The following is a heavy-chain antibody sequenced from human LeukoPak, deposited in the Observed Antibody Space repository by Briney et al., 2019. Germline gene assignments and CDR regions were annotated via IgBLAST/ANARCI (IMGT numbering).Heavy chain of an antibody. V-gene: IGHV4-59*01. CDR2: IYYSGST. Sequence: SETLSLTCTVSGCSMSSYYWSWIRQPPGKGLEWIGYIYYSGSTNYNPSLKSRVTISVDTSKNQFSLKLSSVTAADTAVYYCARDTLLDAFDIWGQGAMVTVSS. CDR3: ARDTLLDAFDI. CDR1: GCSMSSYY. J-gene: IGHJ3*02.